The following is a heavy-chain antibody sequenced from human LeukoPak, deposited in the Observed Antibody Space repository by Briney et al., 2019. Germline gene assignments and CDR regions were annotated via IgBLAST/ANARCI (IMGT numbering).Heavy chain of an antibody. Sequence: SETLSLTCTVSGGSISSYYWSWIRQPPGKGLEWIGYIYYSGSTNYNPSLKSRVTISVDTSKNQFSLKPSSVTAADTAVYYCARGGAYMIGRLDYWGQGTLVTVSS. CDR1: GGSISSYY. CDR3: ARGGAYMIGRLDY. D-gene: IGHD3-22*01. V-gene: IGHV4-59*01. CDR2: IYYSGST. J-gene: IGHJ4*02.